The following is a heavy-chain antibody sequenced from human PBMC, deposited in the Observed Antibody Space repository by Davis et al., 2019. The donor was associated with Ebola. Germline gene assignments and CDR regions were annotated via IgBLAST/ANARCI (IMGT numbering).Heavy chain of an antibody. Sequence: AASVKVSCKASGGTFSSDGISWVRQAPGQGLEWMGRIIPIVGIANYAPKFQGRVTITADKSTSTTNMEVNSLRSEDTAVYYCARGGTLNLDYGMDVWGQGTTVNVSS. CDR2: IIPIVGIA. CDR3: ARGGTLNLDYGMDV. CDR1: GGTFSSDG. V-gene: IGHV1-69*04. J-gene: IGHJ6*02. D-gene: IGHD1-14*01.